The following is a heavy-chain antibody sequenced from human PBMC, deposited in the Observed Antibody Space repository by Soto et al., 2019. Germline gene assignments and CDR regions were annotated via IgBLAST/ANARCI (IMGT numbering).Heavy chain of an antibody. Sequence: GXSRQVCCXGSGCTFTSYYVHLVRQAPGQGLEWMGIINPSGGSTSYAQKFKGRVTMTRDTSTSTVYMELSSLRSEDTAVYYCARGRHYHDSSGYHGYWGQGTLVTVYS. CDR3: ARGRHYHDSSGYHGY. CDR1: GCTFTSYY. J-gene: IGHJ4*02. D-gene: IGHD3-22*01. CDR2: INPSGGST. V-gene: IGHV1-46*01.